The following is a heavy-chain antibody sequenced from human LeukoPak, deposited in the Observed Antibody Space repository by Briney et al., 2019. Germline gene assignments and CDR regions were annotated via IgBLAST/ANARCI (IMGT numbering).Heavy chain of an antibody. J-gene: IGHJ5*02. Sequence: GGSLRLSCAASGFTFSSYAMHWVRQAPGKGLEWVAVISYDGSNKYYADSVKGRFTISRDNSKNTLYLQMNSLRAEDTAVYYCARDRGYSGYENNWFDPWGQGTLVTVSS. D-gene: IGHD5-12*01. V-gene: IGHV3-30*04. CDR1: GFTFSSYA. CDR3: ARDRGYSGYENNWFDP. CDR2: ISYDGSNK.